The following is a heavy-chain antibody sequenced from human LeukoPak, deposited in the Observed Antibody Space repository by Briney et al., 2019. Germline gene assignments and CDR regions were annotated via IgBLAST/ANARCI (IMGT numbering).Heavy chain of an antibody. Sequence: GVSLTLFCTPCGFTFSIYAMIGPRQAPGQGLQWVSGISDFGGTFYADSVKGRFTISRDNSKNTPYLQMNSLRAEDTAIYYSAKDHCSTTRCIAGFDFWGQGTLVTVSS. J-gene: IGHJ4*02. D-gene: IGHD2-2*01. V-gene: IGHV3-23*01. CDR2: ISDFGGT. CDR3: AKDHCSTTRCIAGFDF. CDR1: GFTFSIYA.